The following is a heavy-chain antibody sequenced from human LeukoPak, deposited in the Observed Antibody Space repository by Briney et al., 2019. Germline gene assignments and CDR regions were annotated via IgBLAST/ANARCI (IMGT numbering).Heavy chain of an antibody. D-gene: IGHD2-2*02. CDR3: ASPGYCSSTSCYTSDDAFDI. J-gene: IGHJ3*02. Sequence: GGSLRLSCAASGFTFGSYSMNWVRQAPGKGLEWVSSISSSSSYIYYADSVKGRFTISRDNAKNSLYLQMNSLRAEDTAVYYCASPGYCSSTSCYTSDDAFDIWGQGTMVTVSS. V-gene: IGHV3-21*01. CDR2: ISSSSSYI. CDR1: GFTFGSYS.